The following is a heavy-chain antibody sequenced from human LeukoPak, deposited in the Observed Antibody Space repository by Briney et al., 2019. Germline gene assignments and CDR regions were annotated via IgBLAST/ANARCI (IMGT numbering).Heavy chain of an antibody. D-gene: IGHD6-13*01. Sequence: PSETLSLTCTVSGGSISSGDYYWSWIRQPPGKGLEWIGYIYYSGSTCYNPSLKSRVTISVDTSKNQFSLKLSSVTAADTAVYYCARDMSAAYNWFDPWGQGTLVTVSS. CDR1: GGSISSGDYY. J-gene: IGHJ5*02. V-gene: IGHV4-30-4*08. CDR2: IYYSGST. CDR3: ARDMSAAYNWFDP.